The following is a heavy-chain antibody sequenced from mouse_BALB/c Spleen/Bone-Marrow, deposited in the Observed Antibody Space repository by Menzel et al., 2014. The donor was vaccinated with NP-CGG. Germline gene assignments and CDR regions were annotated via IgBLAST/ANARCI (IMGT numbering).Heavy chain of an antibody. V-gene: IGHV1-62-2*01. J-gene: IGHJ4*01. CDR1: GYTSTEYI. CDR2: FFPGSGFI. D-gene: IGHD2-12*01. CDR3: ARHEDLDIRRRLGAMDY. Sequence: QVHVKQSGAELVKPGASVKVACKASGYTSTEYIIHWIKQRSGQGLEWIGWFFPGSGFIKYNEKFKDKASLTADKSSSTVYMELSRLTSEDSAVYFCARHEDLDIRRRLGAMDYWGQGTSVTVSS.